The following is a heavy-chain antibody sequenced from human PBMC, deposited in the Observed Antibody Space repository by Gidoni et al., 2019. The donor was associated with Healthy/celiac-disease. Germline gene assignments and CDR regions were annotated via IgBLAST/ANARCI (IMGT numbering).Heavy chain of an antibody. D-gene: IGHD4-17*01. Sequence: GSIYYSGSTYYNPSLKSRVTISVDTSKNQFSLKLSSVTAADTAVYYCARAERYGRSYYFDYWGQGTLVTVSS. J-gene: IGHJ4*02. V-gene: IGHV4-39*01. CDR3: ARAERYGRSYYFDY. CDR2: IYYSGST.